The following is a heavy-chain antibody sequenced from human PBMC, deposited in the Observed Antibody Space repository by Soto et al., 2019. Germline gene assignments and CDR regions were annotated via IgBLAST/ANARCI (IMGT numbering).Heavy chain of an antibody. CDR2: ISSNGGST. V-gene: IGHV3-64*01. CDR1: GFTFSSYA. D-gene: IGHD1-26*01. CDR3: ARYSGSYPY. Sequence: PGGSLRLSCAASGFTFSSYAMHWVRQAPGKGLEYVSAISSNGGSTYYANSVKGRFTISRDNSKNTLYLQMGSLRAEDMAVYYCARYSGSYPYCGQGTLVTVSS. J-gene: IGHJ4*02.